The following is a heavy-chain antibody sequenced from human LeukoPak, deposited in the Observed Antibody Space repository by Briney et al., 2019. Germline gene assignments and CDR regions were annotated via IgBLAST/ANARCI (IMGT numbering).Heavy chain of an antibody. CDR3: ARDLYGSGSYYSFRWFDP. CDR2: IFYSGIT. D-gene: IGHD3-10*01. Sequence: SETLSLTCTVSGGSISTSNYYWGWIRQPPGKGLEWIGNIFYSGITYDSPSLKSRTTISVDTSKNQFSLKLSSVTDADTAVYYCARDLYGSGSYYSFRWFDPWGQGTLVTVSS. J-gene: IGHJ5*02. V-gene: IGHV4-39*07. CDR1: GGSISTSNYY.